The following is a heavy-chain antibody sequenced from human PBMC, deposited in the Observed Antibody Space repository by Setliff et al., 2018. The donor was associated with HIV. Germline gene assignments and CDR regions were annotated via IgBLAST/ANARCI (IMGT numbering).Heavy chain of an antibody. CDR1: FFPLLLSY. J-gene: IGHJ4*02. CDR3: ARGYGAAGGGY. D-gene: IGHD6-25*01. V-gene: IGHV4-59*08. Sequence: LSLPFPFSFFPLLLSYWSWIRQPPGKGLEWIGYIYYSGSTNYNPSLRSRVTISVDTSKNLFSLKLSSVTAADTAVYYCARGYGAAGGGYWGQGTLVTAPQ. CDR2: IYYSGST.